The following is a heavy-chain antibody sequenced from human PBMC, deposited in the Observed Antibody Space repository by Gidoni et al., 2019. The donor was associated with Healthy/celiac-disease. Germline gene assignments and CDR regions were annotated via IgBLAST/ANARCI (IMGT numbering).Heavy chain of an antibody. CDR3: AREWYDSSGYYYFDY. J-gene: IGHJ4*02. Sequence: EVQLVESGGGLVKPGGSLRLSCAAPVFPCRSYSMNWVRQAPGKGLGWVSSISSSSSYIYYADSVKGRFTISRDNAKNSLYLQMNSLRAEDTAVYYCAREWYDSSGYYYFDYWGQGTLVTVSS. CDR2: ISSSSSYI. CDR1: VFPCRSYS. V-gene: IGHV3-21*01. D-gene: IGHD3-22*01.